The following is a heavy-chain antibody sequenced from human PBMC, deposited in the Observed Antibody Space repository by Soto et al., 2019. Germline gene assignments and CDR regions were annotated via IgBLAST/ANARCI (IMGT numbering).Heavy chain of an antibody. V-gene: IGHV1-46*01. D-gene: IGHD3-3*01. CDR3: ARDRLTLRFLEWLPIHYYYGMDV. CDR1: GYTFTSYY. Sequence: QVQLVQSGAEVKKPGASVKVSCKASGYTFTSYYMHWVRQAPGQGLEWMGIINPSGGSTSYAQKFQGRVTMTRDTSTSTVYMELSSLRSEDTAVYYCARDRLTLRFLEWLPIHYYYGMDVWGQGTTVTVSS. CDR2: INPSGGST. J-gene: IGHJ6*02.